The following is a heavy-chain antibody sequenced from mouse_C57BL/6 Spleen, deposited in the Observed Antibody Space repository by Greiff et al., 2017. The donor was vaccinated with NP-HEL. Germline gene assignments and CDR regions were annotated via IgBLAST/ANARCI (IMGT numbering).Heavy chain of an antibody. CDR3: ARGRIYYYGSNAMDY. J-gene: IGHJ4*01. Sequence: VQLQQSGAELVRPGASVKLSCKASGYTFTDYYINWVKQRPGQGLEWIARIYPGSGNTYYNEKFKGKATLTAEKSSSTAYMQLSSLTSEDSAVYFCARGRIYYYGSNAMDYWGQGTSVTVSS. CDR1: GYTFTDYY. V-gene: IGHV1-76*01. D-gene: IGHD1-1*01. CDR2: IYPGSGNT.